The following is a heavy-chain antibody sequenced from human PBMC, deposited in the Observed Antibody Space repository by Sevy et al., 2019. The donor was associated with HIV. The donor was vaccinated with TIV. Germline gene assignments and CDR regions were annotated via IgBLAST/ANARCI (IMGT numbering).Heavy chain of an antibody. CDR2: FSFGCGKI. J-gene: IGHJ4*02. D-gene: IGHD2-2*01. V-gene: IGHV3-23*01. Sequence: GGSLRLSCAASGFTFSNYAMSWVRQAPGKGLEWVSTFSFGCGKINYADSVKGRFTISRDNCKNTLYLQMNSLRAEDTALYAREGCSKPHDYWGQGTLVTVSS. CDR1: GFTFSNYA. CDR3: EGCSKPHDY.